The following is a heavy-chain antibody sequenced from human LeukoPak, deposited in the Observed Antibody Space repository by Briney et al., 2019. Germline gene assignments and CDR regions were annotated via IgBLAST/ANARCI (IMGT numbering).Heavy chain of an antibody. Sequence: GGSLRLSCAASGFTFSGSTIRWIRQASGKGLEWVGRIRTKPNNYATTYAASVNGRFTISRYDSKNTAYLQMNSRKIEDTAVYYCASSRQQGLDNWGQGTLVTVSS. V-gene: IGHV3-73*01. CDR3: ASSRQQGLDN. J-gene: IGHJ4*02. D-gene: IGHD6-13*01. CDR2: IRTKPNNYAT. CDR1: GFTFSGST.